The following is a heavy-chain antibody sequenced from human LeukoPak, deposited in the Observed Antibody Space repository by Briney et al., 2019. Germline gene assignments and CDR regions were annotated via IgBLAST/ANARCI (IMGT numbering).Heavy chain of an antibody. V-gene: IGHV3-7*04. Sequence: GGSLRLACVASGFPFSSYWMTWVRQAPGKGLEWVANIKQDGSKKSYVDSVKGRFTISRDNAKNSLYLQMNSLRAEDTAIYYCTRVGYIDEGIDYWGQGTLVTVSS. CDR3: TRVGYIDEGIDY. CDR1: GFPFSSYW. CDR2: IKQDGSKK. D-gene: IGHD5-24*01. J-gene: IGHJ4*02.